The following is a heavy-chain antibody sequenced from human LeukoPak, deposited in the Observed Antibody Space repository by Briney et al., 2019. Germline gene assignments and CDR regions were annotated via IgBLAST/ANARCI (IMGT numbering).Heavy chain of an antibody. CDR2: IYYSGST. V-gene: IGHV4-61*01. CDR3: ARVTRDDFWSGEYYFDY. Sequence: SETLTLTCTASGGSVSSGSYYWSWIRQPPAKGLEWIGYIYYSGSTNYNPSLKSRVTISVDTSKNQFSLKLSSVTAADTAVYYCARVTRDDFWSGEYYFDYWGQGTLVTVSS. J-gene: IGHJ4*02. CDR1: GGSVSSGSYY. D-gene: IGHD3-3*01.